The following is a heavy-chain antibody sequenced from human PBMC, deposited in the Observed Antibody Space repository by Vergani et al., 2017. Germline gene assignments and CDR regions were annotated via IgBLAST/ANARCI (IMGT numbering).Heavy chain of an antibody. CDR3: ARGRSSWYARPKFGVWFDR. V-gene: IGHV4-34*01. CDR2: INHSGST. J-gene: IGHJ5*02. Sequence: QVQLQQWGAGLLKPSETLSLTCAVYGGSFSGYYWSWIRQPPGKGLEWIGEINHSGSTDYNPSLKSRVTISVDTSKNQFALKLSSVTAADTAVYYCARGRSSWYARPKFGVWFDRGGQGTLVTVSS. D-gene: IGHD6-13*01. CDR1: GGSFSGYY.